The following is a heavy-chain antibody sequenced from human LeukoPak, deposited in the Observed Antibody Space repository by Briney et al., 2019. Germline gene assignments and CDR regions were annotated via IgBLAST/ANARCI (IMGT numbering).Heavy chain of an antibody. D-gene: IGHD2-2*01. CDR3: AKEGRDIVVVPAAKGLLDY. Sequence: GALRLSCAASGFTFRNYGMHRVRQAPGKGLEWVAFIRYDGSNKYYADSVRGRFTISRDNSKNTLYLQMNSLRAEDTAVYYCAKEGRDIVVVPAAKGLLDYWGQGTLVTVSS. CDR2: IRYDGSNK. CDR1: GFTFRNYG. J-gene: IGHJ4*02. V-gene: IGHV3-30*02.